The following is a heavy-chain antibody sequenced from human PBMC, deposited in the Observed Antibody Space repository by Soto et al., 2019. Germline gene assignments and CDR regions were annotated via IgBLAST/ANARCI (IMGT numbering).Heavy chain of an antibody. CDR1: GFTFSSYA. V-gene: IGHV3-30-3*01. CDR3: ARGPTSLTRFDY. Sequence: GGSLRLSCAASGFTFSSYAMHWVRQAPGKGLEWVAVISYDGSNKYYADSVKGRFTISRDNSKNTLYLQMNSLRAEDTAVYYCARGPTSLTRFDYWGQGTLVTVS. CDR2: ISYDGSNK. D-gene: IGHD4-17*01. J-gene: IGHJ4*02.